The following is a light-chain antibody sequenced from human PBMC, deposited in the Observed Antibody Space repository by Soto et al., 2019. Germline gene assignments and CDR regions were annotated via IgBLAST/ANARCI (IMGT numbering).Light chain of an antibody. V-gene: IGLV1-44*01. CDR2: SNR. CDR3: SAWDDSLNGVL. Sequence: QSVLTQPPSASGTPGQRVTISCFGSNSNIGSNTVNWYQQLPGTAPKVLIYSNRQRPSGVPDRFSGSKSGTSASLAISGLKSEDEADYYCSAWDDSLNGVLFGGGTKLTVL. J-gene: IGLJ2*01. CDR1: NSNIGSNT.